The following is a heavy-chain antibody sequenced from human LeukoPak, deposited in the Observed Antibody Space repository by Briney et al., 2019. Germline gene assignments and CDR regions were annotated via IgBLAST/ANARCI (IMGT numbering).Heavy chain of an antibody. V-gene: IGHV4-39*07. D-gene: IGHD4-17*01. CDR1: GGSISSSSYY. CDR2: IYYSGST. Sequence: SETLSLTCTVSGGSISSSSYYWGWIRQPPGKGLEWIGSIYYSGSTYYNPSLKSRVTISVDTSKNQFSLKLSSVTAADTAVYYCASRGDYGDYGRYFDYWGQGTLVTVSS. J-gene: IGHJ4*02. CDR3: ASRGDYGDYGRYFDY.